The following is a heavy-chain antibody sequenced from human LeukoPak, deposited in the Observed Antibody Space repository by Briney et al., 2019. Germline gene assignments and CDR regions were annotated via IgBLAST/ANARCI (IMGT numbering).Heavy chain of an antibody. V-gene: IGHV4-61*02. CDR1: GGSISSGSYY. CDR3: AREDVEAVTAPYYFDY. D-gene: IGHD2-21*02. Sequence: SETLSLTCTVSGGSISSGSYYWSWIRQPAGKGLEWIGRIYTSGSTNYNPSLKSRVTISVDTSKNQFSLKLSSVTAADTAVYYCAREDVEAVTAPYYFDYWGQGTLVTVSS. J-gene: IGHJ4*02. CDR2: IYTSGST.